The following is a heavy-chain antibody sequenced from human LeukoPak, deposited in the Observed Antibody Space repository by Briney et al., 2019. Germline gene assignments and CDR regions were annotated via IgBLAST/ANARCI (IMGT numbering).Heavy chain of an antibody. CDR3: ARDTDTGNYYGSGSYYSPPGY. D-gene: IGHD3-10*01. V-gene: IGHV1-18*01. Sequence: ASVKVSCKAFGYTFTKEAISWVRQAPGQGLEWMGWISAYNGNTNYAQKFQGRVTMTTDTFTSTAYMELRSLRSDDTAMYHCARDTDTGNYYGSGSYYSPPGYWGQGTLVTVSS. CDR2: ISAYNGNT. J-gene: IGHJ4*02. CDR1: GYTFTKEA.